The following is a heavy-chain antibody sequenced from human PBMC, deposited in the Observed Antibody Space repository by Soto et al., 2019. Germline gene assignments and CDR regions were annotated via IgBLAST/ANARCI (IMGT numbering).Heavy chain of an antibody. CDR1: GGTFSTYV. CDR3: ARGEYYGSATSDYYFDF. Sequence: QVQLVQSGAEVKRPGSSVKVSCKASGGTFSTYVFSWVRQAPGQGLQWMGQIIPVFGTADYAQKFQGRVTITADESTSTAYLELSSLRSEDTAVYYCARGEYYGSATSDYYFDFWGQGTLVTVSS. D-gene: IGHD3-10*01. V-gene: IGHV1-69*01. J-gene: IGHJ4*02. CDR2: IIPVFGTA.